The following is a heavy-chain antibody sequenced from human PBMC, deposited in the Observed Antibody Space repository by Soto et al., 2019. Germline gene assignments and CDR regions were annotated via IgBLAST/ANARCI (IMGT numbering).Heavy chain of an antibody. CDR1: GGTFSSYA. Sequence: ASVKVSCKASGGTFSSYAISWVRQAPGQGLEWMGGIIPIFGTANYAQKFQGRVTITADESTSTAYMELSSLRSEDTAVYYCAIAKRYYDWAPLNSYGMDVWGQGTTVTVSS. CDR2: IIPIFGTA. V-gene: IGHV1-69*13. CDR3: AIAKRYYDWAPLNSYGMDV. D-gene: IGHD3-9*01. J-gene: IGHJ6*02.